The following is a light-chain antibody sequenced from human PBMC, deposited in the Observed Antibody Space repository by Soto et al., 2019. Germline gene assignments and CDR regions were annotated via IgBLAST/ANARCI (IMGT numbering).Light chain of an antibody. CDR1: SSNIGSNY. CDR3: AAWDDSLSGPG. V-gene: IGLV1-47*02. J-gene: IGLJ3*02. CDR2: SKN. Sequence: QSVLTQPPSASGTPGQRVTISCSGSSSNIGSNYVYWYQQLPGTAPKLLIYSKNQRPSGVPDRFSGSKSGTSASLAISGLRSEDEADYYCAAWDDSLSGPGFGGGTKVTVL.